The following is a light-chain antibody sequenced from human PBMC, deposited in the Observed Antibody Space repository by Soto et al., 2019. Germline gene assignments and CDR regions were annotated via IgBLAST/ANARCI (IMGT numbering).Light chain of an antibody. V-gene: IGKV3-20*01. J-gene: IGKJ1*01. Sequence: EIVLTQSPGTLSLSPGERATLSFSASQSVSSSYLAWCQQKPGQAPRLLIYGASSRATGIPDRFSGSGSGTDFTLTISRLEPEDFAVYYCQQYGSSPATFGQGTKVDIK. CDR2: GAS. CDR3: QQYGSSPAT. CDR1: QSVSSSY.